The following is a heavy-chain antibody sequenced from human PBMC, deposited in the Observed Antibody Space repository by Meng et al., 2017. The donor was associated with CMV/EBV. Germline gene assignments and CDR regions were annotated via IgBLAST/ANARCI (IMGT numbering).Heavy chain of an antibody. D-gene: IGHD1/OR15-1a*01. J-gene: IGHJ3*02. CDR2: IRYDGNNK. V-gene: IGHV3-30*02. Sequence: GGSLRLSCAASGFTFNNYGLHGVRQAPGKGLEWVAFIRYDGNNKYKAESVKGRFTISRDNSKNTLYLQMNSLRTEDTAMYYCAKEAPYNWNTFDIWGQGTMVTVSS. CDR3: AKEAPYNWNTFDI. CDR1: GFTFNNYG.